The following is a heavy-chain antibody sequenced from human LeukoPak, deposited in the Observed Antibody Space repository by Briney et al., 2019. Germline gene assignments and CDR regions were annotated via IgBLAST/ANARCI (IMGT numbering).Heavy chain of an antibody. J-gene: IGHJ6*02. V-gene: IGHV3-53*01. CDR2: IYSGGST. CDR1: GFTVSSNY. D-gene: IGHD1-20*01. Sequence: QTGGSLRLSCAASGFTVSSNYMSWVRQAPGKGLEWVSVIYSGGSTYYADSVKGRFTISRDNSKNTLYLQMNSLRAEDTAVYYCARDNWNGHYYGMVVWGQGTTVTVSS. CDR3: ARDNWNGHYYGMVV.